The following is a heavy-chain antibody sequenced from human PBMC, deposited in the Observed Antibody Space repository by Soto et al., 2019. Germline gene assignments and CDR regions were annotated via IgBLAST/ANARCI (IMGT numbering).Heavy chain of an antibody. V-gene: IGHV3-23*01. D-gene: IGHD6-13*01. Sequence: GGSLRLSCAASGFIFSSYAMSWVRQAPGKGLEWVSAISGSGGSTYYADSVKGRFTISRDNSKNTLYLQMNSLRAEDRAVYYCEKLRAAAGPDMDYWGQGTLVTVSS. CDR1: GFIFSSYA. CDR3: EKLRAAAGPDMDY. J-gene: IGHJ4*02. CDR2: ISGSGGST.